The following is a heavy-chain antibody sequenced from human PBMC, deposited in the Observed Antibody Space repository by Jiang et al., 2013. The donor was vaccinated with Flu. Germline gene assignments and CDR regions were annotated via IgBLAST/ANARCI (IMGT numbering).Heavy chain of an antibody. D-gene: IGHD4-23*01. Sequence: LLKPSETLSLTCTVSGYSISSGYYWGWIRQPPGKGLEWIGSIYHSGSTYYNPSLKSRVTISVDTSKNQFSLKLSSVTAADTAVYYCARVPPVGYGGNSVAIDYWGQGTLVTVSS. V-gene: IGHV4-38-2*02. CDR1: GYSISSGYY. J-gene: IGHJ4*02. CDR3: ARVPPVGYGGNSVAIDY. CDR2: IYHSGST.